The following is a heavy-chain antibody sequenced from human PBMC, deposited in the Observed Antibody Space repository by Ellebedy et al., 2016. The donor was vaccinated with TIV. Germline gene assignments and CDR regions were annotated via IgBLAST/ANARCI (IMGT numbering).Heavy chain of an antibody. V-gene: IGHV1-8*01. CDR2: MNLKSGNA. CDR3: TIRGTTGETTFFDS. Sequence: AASVKVSCKASGNTFANYNINWARQAPGHGLEWMGWMNLKSGNAGFAQKFQGRVTMTRNVPMNTAYLDVTSLRCDDTAVYYCTIRGTTGETTFFDSWGQGTLVTVSS. CDR1: GNTFANYN. D-gene: IGHD3-16*01. J-gene: IGHJ5*01.